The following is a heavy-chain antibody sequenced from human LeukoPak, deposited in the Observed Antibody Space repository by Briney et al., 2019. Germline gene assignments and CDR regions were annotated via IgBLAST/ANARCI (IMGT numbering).Heavy chain of an antibody. J-gene: IGHJ4*02. D-gene: IGHD2-15*01. V-gene: IGHV3-23*01. CDR3: AKSRSGGGSCYNY. CDR1: GFIFINYA. Sequence: GGSLRLSCAASGFIFINYAMSWVRQAPGKGLEWVSTISGSDDSTYYADSVRGRFSISRDNSTNTLYLQMNSLRAEDTAVYYCAKSRSGGGSCYNYWGEGTLVTVSS. CDR2: ISGSDDST.